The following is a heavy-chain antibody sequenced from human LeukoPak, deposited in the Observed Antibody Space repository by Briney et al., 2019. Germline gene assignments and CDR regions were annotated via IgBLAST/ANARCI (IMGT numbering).Heavy chain of an antibody. J-gene: IGHJ4*02. Sequence: GGSLRLSCAASGFTSTNTWMTWVRQAPGKGLEWVSSIGSSSTFIYYADSVKGRFTISRDNAKNSLFLQMNSLRAEDTAVYYCAKAHPGFDYWGQGTLVTVSS. V-gene: IGHV3-21*01. CDR2: IGSSSTFI. CDR1: GFTSTNTW. CDR3: AKAHPGFDY.